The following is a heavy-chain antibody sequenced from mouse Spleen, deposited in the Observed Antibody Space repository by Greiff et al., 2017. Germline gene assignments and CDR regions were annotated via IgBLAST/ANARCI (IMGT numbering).Heavy chain of an antibody. Sequence: QVQLQQSGAELARPGASVKMSCKASGYTFTSYTMHWVKQRPGQGLEWIGYINPSSGYTKYNQKFKDKATLTADKSSSTAYMQLSSLTSEDSAVYYCARGSGGTFYFDYWGQGTTLTVSS. V-gene: IGHV1-4*01. D-gene: IGHD3-3*01. CDR3: ARGSGGTFYFDY. CDR2: INPSSGYT. CDR1: GYTFTSYT. J-gene: IGHJ2*01.